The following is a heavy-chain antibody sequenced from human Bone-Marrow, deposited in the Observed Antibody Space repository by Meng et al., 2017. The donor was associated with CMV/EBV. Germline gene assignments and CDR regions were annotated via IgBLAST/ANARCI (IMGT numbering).Heavy chain of an antibody. J-gene: IGHJ3*01. CDR3: ARVCSGRNCLGAHYM. V-gene: IGHV3-72*01. CDR1: GFTFSDHY. D-gene: IGHD2-21*01. CDR2: IRKKPNSYTT. Sequence: GGSLRLSCAASGFTFSDHYMDWVRQPPGKGQEWVGRIRKKPNSYTTEYAASVEGRFTISRDDSKNLLYLQMNGLKTEDTAVYHCARVCSGRNCLGAHYMWDQATMATVSS.